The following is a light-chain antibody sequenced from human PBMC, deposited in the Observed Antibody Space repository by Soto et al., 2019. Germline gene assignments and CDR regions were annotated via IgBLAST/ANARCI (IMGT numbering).Light chain of an antibody. CDR2: EVS. V-gene: IGLV2-8*01. J-gene: IGLJ2*01. Sequence: QSALTQPPSASGSPGQSVTISCTGTSSDVGGYNCVSWYQQHPGKAPKLMIYEVSKRPSGVPDRFAGSKSGNTASLTVSGLQAEDVADYYCSSYAGSNIPVVFGGGTKLTVL. CDR3: SSYAGSNIPVV. CDR1: SSDVGGYNC.